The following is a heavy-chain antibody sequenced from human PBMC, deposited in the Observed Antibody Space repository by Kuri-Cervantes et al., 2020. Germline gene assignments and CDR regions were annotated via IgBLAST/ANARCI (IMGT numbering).Heavy chain of an antibody. Sequence: ASAKVSCKASGYTFTSYDINWVRQATGQGLEWMGWMNPNSGNTGYAQKFQGRVTMTRNTSISTAYMELSSLRSEDTAVYYCARAYDFWSGYNGMDVWGQGTTVTVSS. CDR1: GYTFTSYD. CDR2: MNPNSGNT. D-gene: IGHD3-3*01. V-gene: IGHV1-8*01. CDR3: ARAYDFWSGYNGMDV. J-gene: IGHJ6*02.